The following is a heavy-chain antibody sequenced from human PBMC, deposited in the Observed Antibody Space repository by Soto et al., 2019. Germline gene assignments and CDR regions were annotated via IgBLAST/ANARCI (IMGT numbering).Heavy chain of an antibody. CDR2: ISTNGGST. V-gene: IGHV3-64*04. J-gene: IGHJ6*02. D-gene: IGHD1-26*01. CDR1: GFTFSSYA. CDR3: ARDFVVGGPTINYYYGMDV. Sequence: GSLRLSCSASGFTFSSYAMHWVRQAPGRGLEYVSSISTNGGSTHYADSVKGRFTISRDNSKNTQYLQMNSLGAEDTAVYYCARDFVVGGPTINYYYGMDVWGQGTTVTVSS.